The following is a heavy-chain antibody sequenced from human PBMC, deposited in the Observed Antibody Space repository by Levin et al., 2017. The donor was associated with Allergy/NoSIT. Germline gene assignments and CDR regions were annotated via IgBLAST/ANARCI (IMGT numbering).Heavy chain of an antibody. Sequence: SGPTLVKPTQTLTLTCTFSGFSLSTSGVGVGWIRQPPGKALEWLALIYWEDDNRYSPSLKSRLTIPKDTSKNQVVPTMTYMDPVDTATSYCSHMRVGYGEYVDGDRYNNNWFDPWGQGTLVTVSS. CDR2: IYWEDDN. J-gene: IGHJ5*02. D-gene: IGHD4-17*01. CDR1: GFSLSTSGVG. CDR3: SHMRVGYGEYVDGDRYNNNWFDP. V-gene: IGHV2-5*02.